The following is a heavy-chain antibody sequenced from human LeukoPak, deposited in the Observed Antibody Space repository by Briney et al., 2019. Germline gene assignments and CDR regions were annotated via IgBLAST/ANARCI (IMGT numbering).Heavy chain of an antibody. Sequence: GGSLRLSCAASGFTFSSYSMNWVRQAPGKGLEWVSSISSSSSYIYYADSVKGRFTISRDNAKNSLYLQMSSLRAEDTAVYYCARDSSGYWVFDYWGQGTLVTVSS. V-gene: IGHV3-21*01. J-gene: IGHJ4*02. CDR3: ARDSSGYWVFDY. D-gene: IGHD3-22*01. CDR2: ISSSSSYI. CDR1: GFTFSSYS.